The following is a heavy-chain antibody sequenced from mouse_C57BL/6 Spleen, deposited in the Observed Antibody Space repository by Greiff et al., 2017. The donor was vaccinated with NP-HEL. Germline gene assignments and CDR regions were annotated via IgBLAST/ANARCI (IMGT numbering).Heavy chain of an antibody. CDR3: TKIYYGNYAMDY. CDR2: IDPETGGT. V-gene: IGHV1-15*01. J-gene: IGHJ4*01. CDR1: GYTFTDYE. Sequence: QVQLQQSGAELVRPGASVTLSCKASGYTFTDYEMHWVKQTPVHGLEWIGAIDPETGGTAYNQKFKGKAILTADKSSSTAYMELRSLTSEDSAVYYCTKIYYGNYAMDYWGQGTSVTVSS. D-gene: IGHD1-1*01.